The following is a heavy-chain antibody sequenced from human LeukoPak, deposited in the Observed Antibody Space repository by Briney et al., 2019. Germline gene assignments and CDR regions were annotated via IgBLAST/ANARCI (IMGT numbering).Heavy chain of an antibody. V-gene: IGHV1-24*01. CDR2: FDPEDGET. CDR3: ICKESALVDY. D-gene: IGHD2-2*01. J-gene: IGHJ4*02. CDR1: GYTLTELS. Sequence: ASVKVSCKVSGYTLTELSMHWVRQAPGKGLEWMRGFDPEDGETIYAQKFQGRVTMTEDTSTDTAYMELSSLRSEDTAVYYCICKESALVDYWGQGTLVTVSS.